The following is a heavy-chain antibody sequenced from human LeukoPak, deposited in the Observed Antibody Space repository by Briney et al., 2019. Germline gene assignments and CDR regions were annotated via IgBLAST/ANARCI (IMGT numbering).Heavy chain of an antibody. D-gene: IGHD3-10*01. V-gene: IGHV4-34*01. CDR2: INHSGST. CDR1: GASVSNYY. J-gene: IGHJ6*02. CDR3: ARRPMVRVTYYYYYGMDV. Sequence: SETLSLTCTVSGASVSNYYWSWIRQPPGKGLEWIGEINHSGSTNYNPSLKSRVTISVDTSKNQFSLKLSSVTAADTAVYYCARRPMVRVTYYYYYGMDVWGQGTTVTVSS.